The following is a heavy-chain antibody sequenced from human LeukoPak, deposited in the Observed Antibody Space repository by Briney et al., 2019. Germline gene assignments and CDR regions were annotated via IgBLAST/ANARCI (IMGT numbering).Heavy chain of an antibody. CDR3: AKGADWRFDP. CDR2: IYHSGST. D-gene: IGHD1-1*01. V-gene: IGHV4-59*12. CDR1: GGSISSYY. Sequence: SETLSLTCTVSGGSISSYYWSWIRQPPGKGLEWIGEIYHSGSTNYNPSLESRITMSVDKSKSQFSLNLSSVTAADTAVYYCAKGADWRFDPWGQGTLVTVSS. J-gene: IGHJ5*02.